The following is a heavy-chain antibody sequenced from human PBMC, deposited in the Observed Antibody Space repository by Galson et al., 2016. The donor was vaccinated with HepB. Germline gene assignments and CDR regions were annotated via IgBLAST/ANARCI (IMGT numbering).Heavy chain of an antibody. Sequence: SLRLSCAASGFTFSDYGMHWLRQPPCKAMEWVAVISYGGGLQYYADSVKGRFTVSRDNSKNTLYLQLNSLRPEDTAVYYCAKEPAVHVAPSYFDLWGRGTLVTVSS. CDR1: GFTFSDYG. V-gene: IGHV3-30*18. D-gene: IGHD6-19*01. CDR2: ISYGGGLQ. CDR3: AKEPAVHVAPSYFDL. J-gene: IGHJ2*01.